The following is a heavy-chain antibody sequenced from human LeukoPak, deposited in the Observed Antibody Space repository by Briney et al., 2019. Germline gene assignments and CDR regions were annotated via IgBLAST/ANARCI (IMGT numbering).Heavy chain of an antibody. D-gene: IGHD6-19*01. CDR1: GGSISSYY. J-gene: IGHJ5*02. CDR3: ARDRWLDGVGCWFDP. Sequence: PSETLSLTCTVSGGSISSYYWSWIRQPAGKGLEWIGRIYSNGSTNYNPSLKSRVTIAVDKSNNQFSLKLTSVTAADTAVYYCARDRWLDGVGCWFDPWGQGTLVTVSS. V-gene: IGHV4-4*07. CDR2: IYSNGST.